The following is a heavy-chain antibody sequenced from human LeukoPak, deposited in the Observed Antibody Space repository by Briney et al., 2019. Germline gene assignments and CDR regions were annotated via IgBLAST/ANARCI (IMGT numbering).Heavy chain of an antibody. D-gene: IGHD2-2*01. CDR1: GGSISNYY. Sequence: SETLSLTCTDSGGSISNYYWSWSRQPPGKGLEWIGYIHYSGSPNYNPSLKSRVSISVDTSKNQFSLKLNSVTAAATAVYYCARTTEDCSSTSCYQYWFDPWGQGTLVTVSS. J-gene: IGHJ5*02. CDR3: ARTTEDCSSTSCYQYWFDP. V-gene: IGHV4-59*01. CDR2: IHYSGSP.